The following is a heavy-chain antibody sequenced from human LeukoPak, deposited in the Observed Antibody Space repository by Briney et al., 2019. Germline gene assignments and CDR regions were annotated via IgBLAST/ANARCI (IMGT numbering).Heavy chain of an antibody. CDR3: ARGYSGYDLGVY. CDR2: INPNSGGT. V-gene: IGHV1-2*04. CDR1: GYIFTGYY. J-gene: IGHJ4*02. D-gene: IGHD5-12*01. Sequence: ASVKASCKASGYIFTGYYMHWVRQAPGQGLEWMGWINPNSGGTNYAQKFQGWVTMTRDTSISTAYMELSRLRSGDTAVYYCARGYSGYDLGVYWGQGTLVTVSS.